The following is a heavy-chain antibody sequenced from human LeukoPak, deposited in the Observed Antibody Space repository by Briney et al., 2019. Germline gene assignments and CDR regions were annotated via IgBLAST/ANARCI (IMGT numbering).Heavy chain of an antibody. CDR2: INPNSGGT. CDR1: GYAFTGYY. J-gene: IGHJ4*02. CDR3: ARVPSIRVITNFDY. V-gene: IGHV1-2*02. Sequence: GASVKVSCKASGYAFTGYYMHWVRQAPGQGLEWMGWINPNSGGTNYAQKFQGRVTMTRDTSISTAYMELSRLRSDDTAVYYCARVPSIRVITNFDYWGQGTLVTVSS. D-gene: IGHD3-16*02.